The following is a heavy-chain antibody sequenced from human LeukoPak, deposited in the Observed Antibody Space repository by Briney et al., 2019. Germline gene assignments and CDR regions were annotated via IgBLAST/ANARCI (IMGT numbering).Heavy chain of an antibody. Sequence: PGGSLRLSCAASGFTFNNYAMNWVRQAPGKGLEWVSSISGGGETTYYADSVKGRFTISRDNSKNTLYLQMNSLRAEDTAVYYCAQDLGQFRCSDYWGQGTLVTVSS. CDR3: AQDLGQFRCSDY. J-gene: IGHJ4*02. V-gene: IGHV3-23*01. CDR2: ISGGGETT. D-gene: IGHD3-10*01. CDR1: GFTFNNYA.